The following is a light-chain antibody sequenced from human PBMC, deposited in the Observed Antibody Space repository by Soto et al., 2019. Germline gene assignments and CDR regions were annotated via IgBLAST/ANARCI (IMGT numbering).Light chain of an antibody. CDR1: QSVSSSY. V-gene: IGKV3-20*01. Sequence: EIVLTQSPGTLSLSPGERATLSCRASQSVSSSYLAWYQQKPGQAPRLLLYGASSRATGIPDRFSGSGSGTDGTLTISRLEPEDFAVYYCQQDGSSPWTFGQGTKVEIK. J-gene: IGKJ1*01. CDR3: QQDGSSPWT. CDR2: GAS.